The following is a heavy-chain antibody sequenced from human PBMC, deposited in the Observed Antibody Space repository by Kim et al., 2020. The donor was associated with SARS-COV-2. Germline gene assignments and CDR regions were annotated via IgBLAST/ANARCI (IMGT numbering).Heavy chain of an antibody. V-gene: IGHV1-69*04. CDR1: GGTFSSYA. Sequence: SVKVSCKASGGTFSSYAISWVRQAPGQGLEWMGRIIPILGIANYAQKFQGRVTITADKFTSTAYMELSSLRSEDTAVYYCARQYCSGGSCYFDYWGQGTLVTVSS. CDR2: IIPILGIA. D-gene: IGHD2-15*01. CDR3: ARQYCSGGSCYFDY. J-gene: IGHJ4*02.